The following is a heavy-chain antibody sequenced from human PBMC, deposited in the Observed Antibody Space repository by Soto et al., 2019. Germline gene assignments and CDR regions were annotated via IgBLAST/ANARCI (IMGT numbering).Heavy chain of an antibody. J-gene: IGHJ4*02. V-gene: IGHV3-21*01. CDR3: ARGEDYDILTLFDY. CDR2: ISSSSSYI. Sequence: EVQLVESGGGLVKPGGSLRLSYAASGFTFSSYSMNWVRQAPGKGLEWVSSISSSSSYIYYADSVKGRFTISRDNAKNSLYLQMNSLRAEDTAVYYCARGEDYDILTLFDYWGQGTLVTVSS. CDR1: GFTFSSYS. D-gene: IGHD3-9*01.